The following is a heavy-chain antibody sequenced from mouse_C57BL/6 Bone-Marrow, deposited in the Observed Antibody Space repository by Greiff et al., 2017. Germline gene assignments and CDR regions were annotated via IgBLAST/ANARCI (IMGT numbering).Heavy chain of an antibody. CDR1: GYAFSSSW. J-gene: IGHJ4*01. Sequence: QVQLQQSGPELVKPGASVKISCKASGYAFSSSWMNWVKQRPGKGLEWIGRIYPGDGDTNYNGKFKGKATLTADKSSSTAYMQLSSLTSEDSAVYFCASQQDDYYAMDYWGQGTSVTVSA. V-gene: IGHV1-82*01. CDR3: ASQQDDYYAMDY. CDR2: IYPGDGDT.